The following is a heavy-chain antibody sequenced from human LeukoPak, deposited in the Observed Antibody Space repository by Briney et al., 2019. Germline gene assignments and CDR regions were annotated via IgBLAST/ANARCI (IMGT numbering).Heavy chain of an antibody. CDR3: ATYDYQWYFDY. CDR2: IISSGSTI. V-gene: IGHV3-48*03. D-gene: IGHD4-11*01. CDR1: GFTFRSYE. Sequence: GVPVRLSCAACGFTFRSYEMKWVRQSPGKGREGVSYIISSGSTIYYADSVKGRFTIFRDNAKNSLYLQMNSMRAEDTAVYYCATYDYQWYFDYWGQGTLVTVSS. J-gene: IGHJ4*02.